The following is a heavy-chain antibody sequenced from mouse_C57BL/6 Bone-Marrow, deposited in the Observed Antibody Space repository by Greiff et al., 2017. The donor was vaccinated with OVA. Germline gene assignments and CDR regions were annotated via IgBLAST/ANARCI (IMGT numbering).Heavy chain of an antibody. CDR1: GYTFTSYW. D-gene: IGHD2-1*01. Sequence: QVQLKQPGAELVRPGTSVKLSCKASGYTFTSYWMHWVKQRPGQGLEWIGVIDPSDSYTNYNQKFKGKATLTVDTSSSTAYMQLSSLTSEDSAVYYCAREDYYGNSDYWGQGTTLTVSS. J-gene: IGHJ2*01. V-gene: IGHV1-59*01. CDR3: AREDYYGNSDY. CDR2: IDPSDSYT.